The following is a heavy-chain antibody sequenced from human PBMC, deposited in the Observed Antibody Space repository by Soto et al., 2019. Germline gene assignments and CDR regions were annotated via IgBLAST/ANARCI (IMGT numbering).Heavy chain of an antibody. CDR1: GGTFSSYA. CDR2: IIPIFGTA. J-gene: IGHJ6*02. D-gene: IGHD3-22*01. V-gene: IGHV1-69*13. Sequence: EASVKVACKASGGTFSSYAISWVRQAPGQGLEWMGGIIPIFGTANYAQKFQGRVTITADESTSTAYMELSSLRSEDTAVYYCARDDYYDSSGPSLPIGYYYGMDVWGQGTTVTVSS. CDR3: ARDDYYDSSGPSLPIGYYYGMDV.